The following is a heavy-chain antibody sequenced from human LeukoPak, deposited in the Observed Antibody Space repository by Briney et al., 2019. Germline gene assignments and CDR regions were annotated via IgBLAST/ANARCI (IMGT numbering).Heavy chain of an antibody. J-gene: IGHJ3*02. Sequence: PSETLSLTCTVSGGSISSYYWSWIRRPPGKGLEWIGYIYYSGSTNYNPSLKSRVTISVDTSKNQFSLKLSSVTAADTAVYYCARTFAHLGSGALDIWGQGTMVTVSS. V-gene: IGHV4-59*01. D-gene: IGHD3-10*01. CDR2: IYYSGST. CDR1: GGSISSYY. CDR3: ARTFAHLGSGALDI.